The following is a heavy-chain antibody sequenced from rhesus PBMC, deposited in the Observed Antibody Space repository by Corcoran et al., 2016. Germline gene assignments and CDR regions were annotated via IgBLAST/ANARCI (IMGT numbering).Heavy chain of an antibody. CDR3: GRPWDY. CDR2: INGNSGTT. Sequence: QVQLQASGPGLVKPSETLSLTCTVSGASIRRNWWSWIRQSPGKGLEWIGEINGNSGTTNYKPSLKSRVTISRDASKNQFSLKLSSMTVADTAVYYCGRPWDYWGQGVLVTVSS. CDR1: GASIRRNW. V-gene: IGHV4-80*01. J-gene: IGHJ4*01.